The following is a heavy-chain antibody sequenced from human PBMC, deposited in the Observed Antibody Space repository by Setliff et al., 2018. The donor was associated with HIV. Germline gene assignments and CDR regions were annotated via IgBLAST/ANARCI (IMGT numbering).Heavy chain of an antibody. CDR3: ARDGRAVTSLMVVVSLKNGMDV. V-gene: IGHV1-46*01. CDR2: VDPSGGST. D-gene: IGHD3-22*01. J-gene: IGHJ6*02. Sequence: ASVKVSCKASGFSFSAYYIHWLRQVPGQGLEWMGIVDPSGGSTHYAQKFEGRVTMTRDTSTSTFHMELSSLTSEDRAIYYCARDGRAVTSLMVVVSLKNGMDVWGQGTTVTV. CDR1: GFSFSAYY.